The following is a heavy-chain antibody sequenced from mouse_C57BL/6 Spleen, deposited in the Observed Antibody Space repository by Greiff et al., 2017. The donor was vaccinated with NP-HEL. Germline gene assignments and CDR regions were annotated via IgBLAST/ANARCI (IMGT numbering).Heavy chain of an antibody. CDR1: GYSITSGYD. J-gene: IGHJ1*03. D-gene: IGHD1-1*01. Sequence: EVKLVESGPGMVKPSQSLSLTCTVTGYSITSGYDWHWIRHFPGNKLEWMGYISYSGSTNYNPSLKSRISITHDTSKNHFFLKLNSVTTEDTATYYCAREGATVVPWYFDVWGTGTTVTVSS. V-gene: IGHV3-1*01. CDR3: AREGATVVPWYFDV. CDR2: ISYSGST.